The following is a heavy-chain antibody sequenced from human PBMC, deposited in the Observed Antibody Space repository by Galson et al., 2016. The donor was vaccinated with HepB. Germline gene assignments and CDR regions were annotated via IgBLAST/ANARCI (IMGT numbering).Heavy chain of an antibody. Sequence: SLSLSCAASGLTFKDAWMTWVRQAPGKGLEWVGHIKSNVNGGTADYPAPLKGRFTISRDDSKNTIYLQMNSLQSDDTAVYYCTKDRPLTRGGVIVTWGQGTLVIVSS. CDR2: IKSNVNGGTA. CDR1: GLTFKDAW. V-gene: IGHV3-15*01. CDR3: TKDRPLTRGGVIVT. J-gene: IGHJ5*02. D-gene: IGHD3-16*02.